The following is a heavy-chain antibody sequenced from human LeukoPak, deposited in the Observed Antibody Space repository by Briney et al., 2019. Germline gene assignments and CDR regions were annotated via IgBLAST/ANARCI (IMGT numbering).Heavy chain of an antibody. CDR1: GGSFSGYY. V-gene: IGHV4-59*01. CDR2: IYYSGST. D-gene: IGHD3-22*01. J-gene: IGHJ3*02. Sequence: SETLSLTCAVYGGSFSGYYWSWIRQPPGKGLEWIGYIYYSGSTNYNPSLKSRVTISVDTSKNQFSLKLSSVTAADTAVYYCARDLIYYDSSGYHNDAFDIWGQGTMVTVSS. CDR3: ARDLIYYDSSGYHNDAFDI.